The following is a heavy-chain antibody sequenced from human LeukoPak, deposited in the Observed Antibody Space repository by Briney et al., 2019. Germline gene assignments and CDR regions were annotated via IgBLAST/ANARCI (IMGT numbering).Heavy chain of an antibody. V-gene: IGHV4-38-2*02. CDR2: IYHSGST. J-gene: IGHJ4*02. CDR3: AIDDSSGYYSHYFDY. D-gene: IGHD3-22*01. CDR1: DYSISSGYY. Sequence: SETLSLTCTVSDYSISSGYYWGWIRQPPGKGLEWIGGIYHSGSTYYNPSLKSRVTISVDTSKNQFSLKLSSVTAADTAVYYCAIDDSSGYYSHYFDYWGQGTLVTVSS.